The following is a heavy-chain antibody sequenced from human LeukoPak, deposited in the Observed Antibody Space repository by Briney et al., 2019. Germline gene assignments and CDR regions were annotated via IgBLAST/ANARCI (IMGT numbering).Heavy chain of an antibody. CDR3: ASEGVVVPAAMSPLGY. V-gene: IGHV1-69*13. J-gene: IGHJ4*02. D-gene: IGHD2-2*01. CDR2: IIPIFGTA. Sequence: EASVKVSCKASGGTFSSYAISWVRQAPGQGLEWMGRIIPIFGTANYAQKFQGRVTITADESTGTAYMELSSLRSEDTAVYYCASEGVVVPAAMSPLGYWGQGTLVTVSS. CDR1: GGTFSSYA.